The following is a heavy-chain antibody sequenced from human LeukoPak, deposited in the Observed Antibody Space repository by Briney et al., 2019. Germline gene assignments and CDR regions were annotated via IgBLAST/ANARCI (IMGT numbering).Heavy chain of an antibody. Sequence: PSETLSLTCTVTGGSTISYYWRWVRQPPGKGLEWLGYSYYSGTSTSYNPSLKSRVTISVDTSRNQISLQLSSVTAADTAVYYCARLSCNSGSCYDDYWGQGTLVAVSS. CDR3: ARLSCNSGSCYDDY. CDR2: SYYSGTST. D-gene: IGHD5-12*01. CDR1: GGSTISYY. J-gene: IGHJ4*02. V-gene: IGHV4-59*08.